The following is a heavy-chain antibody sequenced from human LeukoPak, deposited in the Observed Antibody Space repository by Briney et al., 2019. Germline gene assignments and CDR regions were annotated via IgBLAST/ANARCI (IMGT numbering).Heavy chain of an antibody. CDR2: ISGSGGST. CDR1: GFTFSSYA. Sequence: PGGSLRLSCAASGFTFSSYAMSWVRQAPGKGLEWVSAISGSGGSTYYADSAKGRFTISRDNSKNTLYLQMNSLRAEDTAVYYCAKGGYDFWSGSLWFDPWGQGTLVTVSS. V-gene: IGHV3-23*01. CDR3: AKGGYDFWSGSLWFDP. D-gene: IGHD3-3*01. J-gene: IGHJ5*02.